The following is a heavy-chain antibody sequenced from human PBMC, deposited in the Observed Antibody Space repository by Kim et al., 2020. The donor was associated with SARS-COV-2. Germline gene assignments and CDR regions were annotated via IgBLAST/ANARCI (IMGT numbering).Heavy chain of an antibody. Sequence: GQGLEWMGWISAYNGNTNYAQKLQGRVTMTTDTSTSTAYMELRSLRSDDTAVYYCARDYCGGDCYSVPYNWFDPWGQGTLVTVSS. CDR2: ISAYNGNT. J-gene: IGHJ5*02. D-gene: IGHD2-21*01. V-gene: IGHV1-18*01. CDR3: ARDYCGGDCYSVPYNWFDP.